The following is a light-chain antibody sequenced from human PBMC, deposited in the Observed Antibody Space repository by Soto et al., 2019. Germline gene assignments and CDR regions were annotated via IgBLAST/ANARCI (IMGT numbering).Light chain of an antibody. CDR2: DAS. CDR1: QSVSDY. J-gene: IGKJ4*01. V-gene: IGKV3-11*01. CDR3: QQRSNWQGAT. Sequence: EIVMTQSPATLSVSPGERATLSCRASQSVSDYLSWYQQKPGQAPRLLIYDASNRATGIPARFSGSGSGTDFTLTISSLEPEDFAVYYCQQRSNWQGATFGGGTKVDIK.